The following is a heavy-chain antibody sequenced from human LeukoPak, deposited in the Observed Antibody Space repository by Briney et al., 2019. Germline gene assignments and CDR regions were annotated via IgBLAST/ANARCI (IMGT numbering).Heavy chain of an antibody. D-gene: IGHD6-13*01. Sequence: PSETLSLTCTVSGGSISSSSYHWGWIRQPPGKGLEWIGSIYYSGSTYYNPSLKSRVTISVDTSKNQFSLKLSSVTAADTAVYYCARDPRAAAEDDAFDIWGQGTMVTVSS. CDR1: GGSISSSSYH. CDR3: ARDPRAAAEDDAFDI. CDR2: IYYSGST. J-gene: IGHJ3*02. V-gene: IGHV4-39*07.